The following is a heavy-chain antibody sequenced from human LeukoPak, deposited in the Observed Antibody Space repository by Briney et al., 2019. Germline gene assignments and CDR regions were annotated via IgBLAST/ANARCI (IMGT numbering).Heavy chain of an antibody. CDR2: ISWNSDTI. Sequence: GRSLRLSCAASGFTFDVYAMHWVRQAPGKGLDWVSGISWNSDTIAYADSVKGRFTISRDNAKNSLSLQMNSLRAEDTASYCCAKAVAGIASPIDCWGQGTLVTVSS. CDR3: AKAVAGIASPIDC. D-gene: IGHD6-13*01. J-gene: IGHJ4*02. V-gene: IGHV3-9*01. CDR1: GFTFDVYA.